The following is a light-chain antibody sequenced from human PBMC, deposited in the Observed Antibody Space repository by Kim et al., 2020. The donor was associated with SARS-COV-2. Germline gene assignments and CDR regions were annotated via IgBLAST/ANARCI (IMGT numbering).Light chain of an antibody. Sequence: DIEMTQSPATLSVSPGERATLSCRASQSVSSNLAWYQQKPGQAPRLYIYGASTRATGIPARFSGSGSGTEFTLTISSLQSEDFAVYYCQQYNNWPPDTFGQGTKLEI. V-gene: IGKV3-15*01. CDR2: GAS. J-gene: IGKJ2*01. CDR1: QSVSSN. CDR3: QQYNNWPPDT.